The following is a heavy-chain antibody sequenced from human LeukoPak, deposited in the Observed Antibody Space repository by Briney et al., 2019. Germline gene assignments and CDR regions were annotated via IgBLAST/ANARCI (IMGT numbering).Heavy chain of an antibody. V-gene: IGHV4-39*07. Sequence: PSETLSLTCSVSGGSIISSTNYWGWIRQPPGKGLEWIGSIYYSGSTYYNPSLKSRVTISVDTSKNQFSLKLSSVTAADTAVYYCAKGFSGWYYSFDYWGQGTLVTVSS. CDR1: GGSIISSTNY. D-gene: IGHD6-19*01. CDR2: IYYSGST. J-gene: IGHJ4*02. CDR3: AKGFSGWYYSFDY.